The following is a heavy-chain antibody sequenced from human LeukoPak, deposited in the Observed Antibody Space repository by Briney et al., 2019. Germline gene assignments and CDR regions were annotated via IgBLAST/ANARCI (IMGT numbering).Heavy chain of an antibody. V-gene: IGHV3-33*01. D-gene: IGHD1-26*01. CDR2: MWYDGSKE. CDR3: ARDLSFGSLDF. Sequence: AGGALRLSCAASGFNLSSHGMHWVRQAPGKGLEWVAGMWYDGSKEDYADSVKGRFTISRDMSKNTLNLQMNSLRVEDTAMFYCARDLSFGSLDFRGQGTLVTVSS. CDR1: GFNLSSHG. J-gene: IGHJ4*02.